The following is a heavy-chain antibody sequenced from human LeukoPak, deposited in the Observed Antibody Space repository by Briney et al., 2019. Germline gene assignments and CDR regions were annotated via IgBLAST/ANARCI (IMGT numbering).Heavy chain of an antibody. D-gene: IGHD3-16*01. CDR2: IYYTGAT. V-gene: IGHV4-39*02. J-gene: IGHJ4*02. CDR3: ASAPRQASIGGLDY. Sequence: SETLSLTCTVSGGSISSSTYYWGWIRQPPGKGLEWIGAIYYTGATYYNPSLRSRVTVSVDTSKNHFSLNLRSVTAADTALYYCASAPRQASIGGLDYWGQGTLVTVSS. CDR1: GGSISSSTYY.